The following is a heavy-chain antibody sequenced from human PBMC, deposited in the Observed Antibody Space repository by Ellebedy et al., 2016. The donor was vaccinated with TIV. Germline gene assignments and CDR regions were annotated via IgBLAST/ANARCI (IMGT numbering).Heavy chain of an antibody. CDR2: MNPNSGDT. D-gene: IGHD4-17*01. Sequence: AASVKVSCKASGYTFTSYLIHWVRQASGQGLEWMGWMNPNSGDTGYSLKFKGRVTMNTNRSVSTAYMELSSLASDDTAMYYCAREGGRGYGEIDDWGQGTLVTVSS. V-gene: IGHV1-8*01. CDR1: GYTFTSYL. CDR3: AREGGRGYGEIDD. J-gene: IGHJ4*02.